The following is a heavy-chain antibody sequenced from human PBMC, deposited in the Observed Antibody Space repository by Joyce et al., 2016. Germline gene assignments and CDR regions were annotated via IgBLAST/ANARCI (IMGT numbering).Heavy chain of an antibody. CDR3: ARDGPKTTWDPGYYFDF. J-gene: IGHJ4*02. Sequence: QVKLVESGGGVVQPGRSLRLSCAASGFTFSGHSMHWVCQAPGKGLDWVAIISYDGKNTYYGDSMKGRFTISRDNSKNTVYLQVDSLRTEDTAVYYCARDGPKTTWDPGYYFDFWGQGTLVTVSS. V-gene: IGHV3-30*04. CDR2: ISYDGKNT. D-gene: IGHD1-14*01. CDR1: GFTFSGHS.